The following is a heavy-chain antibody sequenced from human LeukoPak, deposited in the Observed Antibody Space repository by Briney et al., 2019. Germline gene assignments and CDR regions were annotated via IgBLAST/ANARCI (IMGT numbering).Heavy chain of an antibody. D-gene: IGHD2-15*01. V-gene: IGHV3-21*01. CDR2: ISSSSSYI. Sequence: PGGSLRLSCAASGFTFSSYSMSWVRQAPGKGLEWVSSISSSSSYIYYADSVKGRFTISRDNAKNSLYLQMNSLRAEDTAVYYCARRQGYCSGGSCFSLDYWGQGTLVTVSS. J-gene: IGHJ4*02. CDR1: GFTFSSYS. CDR3: ARRQGYCSGGSCFSLDY.